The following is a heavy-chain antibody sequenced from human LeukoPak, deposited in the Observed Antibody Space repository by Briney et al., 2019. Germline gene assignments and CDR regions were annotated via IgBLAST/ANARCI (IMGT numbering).Heavy chain of an antibody. J-gene: IGHJ5*02. D-gene: IGHD3-10*01. V-gene: IGHV1-18*01. Sequence: ASVKVSCKASGGTFSSYAISWVRQAPGQGLEWMGWISAYNGNTNYAQKLQGRVTMTTDTSTSTAYMELRSLRSDDTAVYYCARVYYYGSGSYEPWGQGTLVTVSS. CDR3: ARVYYYGSGSYEP. CDR1: GGTFSSYA. CDR2: ISAYNGNT.